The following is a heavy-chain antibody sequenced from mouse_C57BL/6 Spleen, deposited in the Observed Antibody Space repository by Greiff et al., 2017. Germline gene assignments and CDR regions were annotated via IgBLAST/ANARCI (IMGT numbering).Heavy chain of an antibody. J-gene: IGHJ2*01. CDR2: IYPGSGNT. CDR3: ARSEGRFDY. Sequence: QVQLQQSGAELVRPGASVKLSCKASGYTFTDYYINWVKQRPGQGLEWIARIYPGSGNTYYNEKFKGKATLTAEKSSSTAYMQLSSLTSEDSAVYFCARSEGRFDYWGQGTTLTVSS. CDR1: GYTFTDYY. D-gene: IGHD3-3*01. V-gene: IGHV1-76*01.